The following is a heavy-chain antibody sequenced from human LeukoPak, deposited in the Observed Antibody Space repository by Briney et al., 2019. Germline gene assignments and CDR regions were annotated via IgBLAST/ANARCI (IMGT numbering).Heavy chain of an antibody. CDR1: GGSISSSSYY. CDR3: ARLCLLTTVTTAFDI. J-gene: IGHJ3*02. V-gene: IGHV4-39*01. D-gene: IGHD4-11*01. CDR2: IYYSGST. Sequence: SETLSLTCTVSGGSISSSSYYWGWIRQPPGKGLEWIGSIYYSGSTYYNPSLKSRVTISVDTSKNQISLKLSSVTAADTAVYYCARLCLLTTVTTAFDIWGQGTMVTVSS.